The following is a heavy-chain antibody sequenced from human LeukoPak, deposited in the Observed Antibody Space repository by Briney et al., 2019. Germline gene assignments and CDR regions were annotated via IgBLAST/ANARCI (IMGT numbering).Heavy chain of an antibody. CDR3: AHSGEYCSGGSCYSSEVIVAFDI. J-gene: IGHJ3*02. D-gene: IGHD2-15*01. Sequence: SGPTLVKPTQTLTLTCTFSGFSLSTSGVGVGWIRQPPGKALEWLALIYWDDDKRYSPSLKSRLTITKDTSKNQVVLTMTNMDPVDTATYYCAHSGEYCSGGSCYSSEVIVAFDIWGQGTMVTVSS. CDR2: IYWDDDK. V-gene: IGHV2-5*02. CDR1: GFSLSTSGVG.